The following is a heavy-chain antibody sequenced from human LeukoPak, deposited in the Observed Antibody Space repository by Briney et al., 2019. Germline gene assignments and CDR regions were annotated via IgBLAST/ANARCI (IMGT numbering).Heavy chain of an antibody. CDR2: IYYTGST. J-gene: IGHJ1*01. D-gene: IGHD6-19*01. CDR3: ATARVGNSGWYRSFLDF. V-gene: IGHV4-59*11. CDR1: AGSISTHY. Sequence: PSETLSLTCSVSAGSISTHYWNWLRQPPGKGLEWIGYIYYTGSTNYNPSLKSRVTMSVDTSKNQFSLRLNSVTAADTAVYYCATARVGNSGWYRSFLDFWGQGTLVTVSS.